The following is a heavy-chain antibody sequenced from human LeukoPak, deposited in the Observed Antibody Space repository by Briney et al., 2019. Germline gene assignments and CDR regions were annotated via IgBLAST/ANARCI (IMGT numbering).Heavy chain of an antibody. CDR1: GGSISTYY. V-gene: IGHV4-59*01. J-gene: IGHJ4*02. Sequence: SETLSLTCTVSGGSISTYYWSWIRRPPGKGLEWIGYIYYSGSANYNPSLKSRVTISVDTFKNQFSLRLSSVTAADTAVYYCARSYGSGNYFDYWGQGTLVTVSS. CDR2: IYYSGSA. CDR3: ARSYGSGNYFDY. D-gene: IGHD3-10*01.